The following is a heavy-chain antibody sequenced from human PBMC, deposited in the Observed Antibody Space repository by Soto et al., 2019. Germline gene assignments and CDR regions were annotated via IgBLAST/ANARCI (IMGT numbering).Heavy chain of an antibody. CDR2: INPRSGGT. Sequence: SVKFSCNASLYPFTGYHMYWVRQAPGRGLQWLGRINPRSGGTSTAQNFQRRVTITADRSTSTAYLELSSLRYEDTAVYYCTTWWEAVRYQYYVMDVWGQGTAVTVSS. CDR1: LYPFTGYH. D-gene: IGHD3-3*01. V-gene: IGHV1-2*06. CDR3: TTWWEAVRYQYYVMDV. J-gene: IGHJ6*02.